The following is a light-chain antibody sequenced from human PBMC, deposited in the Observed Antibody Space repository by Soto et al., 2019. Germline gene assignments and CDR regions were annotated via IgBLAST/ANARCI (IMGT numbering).Light chain of an antibody. CDR1: SSDVGGYDY. J-gene: IGLJ3*02. CDR3: ISYTSSSTWV. V-gene: IGLV2-14*03. CDR2: DVS. Sequence: QSALTQPASVSGSPGQSITISCTGTSSDVGGYDYVCWCQHHPGKAPKLMIYDVSNRPSGVSNRFSGSKSGNTASLTISGLQAEDEADYYCISYTSSSTWVFGGGTKVTVL.